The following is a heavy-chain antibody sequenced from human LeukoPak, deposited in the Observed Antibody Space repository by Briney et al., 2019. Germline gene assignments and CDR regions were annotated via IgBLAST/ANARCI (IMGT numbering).Heavy chain of an antibody. CDR1: GYSISSGYY. CDR2: IYYSGNT. J-gene: IGHJ4*02. Sequence: SETLSLTCTVSGYSISSGYYWGWIRQPPGKGLEWIGSIYYSGNTYYNPSLKSRVTMSIDTSKNQFSLKLSSVSAADTAVYYCARHYYYGSGTYSLFDYWGQGTLVTVSS. V-gene: IGHV4-38-2*02. CDR3: ARHYYYGSGTYSLFDY. D-gene: IGHD3-10*01.